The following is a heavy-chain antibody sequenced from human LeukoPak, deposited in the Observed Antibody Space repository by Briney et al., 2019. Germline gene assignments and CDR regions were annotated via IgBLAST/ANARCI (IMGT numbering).Heavy chain of an antibody. J-gene: IGHJ4*02. V-gene: IGHV3-43*02. Sequence: GGSLRLSCAASGFTFSGYYMNWIRQAPGKGLEWVSLISGDGGTTYSADSVKGRFTISRDNSKNSLYLQMNSLRTEDTALYYCARSLPDYFDYWGQGTLVTVSS. CDR2: ISGDGGTT. CDR1: GFTFSGYY. CDR3: ARSLPDYFDY.